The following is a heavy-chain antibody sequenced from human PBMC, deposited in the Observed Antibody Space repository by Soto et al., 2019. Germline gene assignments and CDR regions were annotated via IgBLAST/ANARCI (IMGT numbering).Heavy chain of an antibody. CDR2: ISYDGSNK. J-gene: IGHJ4*02. CDR3: AKASGGNGGIAADGQD. CDR1: GFTFSSYG. V-gene: IGHV3-30*18. Sequence: GGSLRLSCAASGFTFSSYGMHWVRQAPGKGLEGVAVISYDGSNKYYADSVKGRFTISRDNSKNTLYLQMNSLRAEDRAVYYCAKASGGNGGIAADGQDWGQGTLVTVSS. D-gene: IGHD6-13*01.